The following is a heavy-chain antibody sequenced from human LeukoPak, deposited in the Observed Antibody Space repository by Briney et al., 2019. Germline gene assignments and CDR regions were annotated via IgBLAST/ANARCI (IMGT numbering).Heavy chain of an antibody. J-gene: IGHJ5*02. CDR3: ATRPAYYYDSSGYYKSGDWFDP. D-gene: IGHD3-22*01. V-gene: IGHV1-69-2*01. Sequence: ATVKISCKASGYTFTDYYMHWVQQAPGKGLEWMGRVDPEDGEIIYAEKFQGRVTITADTSTDTAYMELSSLRSEDTAVYYCATRPAYYYDSSGYYKSGDWFDPWGQGTLVTVSS. CDR1: GYTFTDYY. CDR2: VDPEDGEI.